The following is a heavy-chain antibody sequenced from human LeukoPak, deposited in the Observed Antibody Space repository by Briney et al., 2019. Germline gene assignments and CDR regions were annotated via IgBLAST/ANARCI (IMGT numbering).Heavy chain of an antibody. Sequence: SETLSLTCTVSGGSISSSSYNWGWIRQPPGKGLEWIGNIYYTGRTYYNPSLKSRVTISVDTSKNQFSLKLSSVTAADTAVYFCARHSRGVTSAYYFWIDPWGQGTLVTVSS. J-gene: IGHJ5*02. CDR3: ARHSRGVTSAYYFWIDP. CDR1: GGSISSSSYN. V-gene: IGHV4-39*01. CDR2: IYYTGRT. D-gene: IGHD2/OR15-2a*01.